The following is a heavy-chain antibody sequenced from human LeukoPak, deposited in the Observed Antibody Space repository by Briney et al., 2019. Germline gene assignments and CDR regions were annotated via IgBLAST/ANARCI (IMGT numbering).Heavy chain of an antibody. D-gene: IGHD3-3*01. CDR3: ARQRADFWSGYVDY. J-gene: IGHJ4*02. CDR1: GGSISSYY. Sequence: SETLSLTCTVSGGSISSYYWSWIRQPPGKGLEWIGYIYYSGSTNYNPSLKSRVTISVDTSKNQFSLKLSSVTAADTAVYYYARQRADFWSGYVDYWGQGTLVTVSS. CDR2: IYYSGST. V-gene: IGHV4-59*08.